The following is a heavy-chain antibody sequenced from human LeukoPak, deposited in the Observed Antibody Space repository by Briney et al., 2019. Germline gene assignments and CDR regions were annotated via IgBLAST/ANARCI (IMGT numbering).Heavy chain of an antibody. J-gene: IGHJ4*02. CDR1: GFTFSSYS. CDR3: ARSTESGSSFDY. D-gene: IGHD2-2*01. Sequence: PGGSLRLSCAASGFTFSSYSMNWVRQAPGKGLEWVSSISSSSSYIYYADSVKGRFTISRDSAKNSLYLQMNSLRAEDTAVYYCARSTESGSSFDYWGQGTLVTVSS. V-gene: IGHV3-21*01. CDR2: ISSSSSYI.